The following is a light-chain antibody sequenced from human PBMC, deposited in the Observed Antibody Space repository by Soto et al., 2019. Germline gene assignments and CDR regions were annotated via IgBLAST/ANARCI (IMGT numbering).Light chain of an antibody. CDR3: HQYGSAPRT. CDR1: QSVSNNY. CDR2: AAY. V-gene: IGKV3-20*01. J-gene: IGKJ1*01. Sequence: IVLTQSPGSLCLSPGERATISCRASQSVSNNYLAWYQQKSGQAHRLLIYAAYSRATGIPDRVSGSGSGTDFTLTIRRLEPEDFAVYFCHQYGSAPRTFGQGTKVDIK.